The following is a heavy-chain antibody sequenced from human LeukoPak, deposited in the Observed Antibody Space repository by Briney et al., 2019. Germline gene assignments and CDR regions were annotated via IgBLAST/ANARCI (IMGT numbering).Heavy chain of an antibody. D-gene: IGHD6-13*01. J-gene: IGHJ4*02. CDR2: ISYDGSNK. V-gene: IGHV3-30*04. CDR1: GFTFSSYA. Sequence: PGRSLRLSCAASGFTFSSYAMHWVRQAPGKGLEWVAVISYDGSNKYYADSVKGRFTIPRDNSKNTLYLQMNSLRAEDTAVYYCARDQGSSSYLDYWGQGTLVTVSS. CDR3: ARDQGSSSYLDY.